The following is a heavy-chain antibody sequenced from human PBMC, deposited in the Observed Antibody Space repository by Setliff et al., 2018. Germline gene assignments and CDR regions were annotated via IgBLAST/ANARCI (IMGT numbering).Heavy chain of an antibody. Sequence: KTSETLSLTCIVSGVSVSRHYWSWIRQPPGKTLEWIGTIYYTGTTYYSPSLKSRVTISVDTSKNQFSLRLTSVTAADTAIYYCASRTTGPGGWFDYWGQGALVTVSS. CDR1: GVSVSRHY. J-gene: IGHJ5*01. V-gene: IGHV4-59*05. CDR2: IYYTGTT. CDR3: ASRTTGPGGWFDY. D-gene: IGHD1-1*01.